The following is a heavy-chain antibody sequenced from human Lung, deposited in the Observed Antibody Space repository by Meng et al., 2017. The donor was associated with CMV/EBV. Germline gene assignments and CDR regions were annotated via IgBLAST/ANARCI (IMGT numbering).Heavy chain of an antibody. V-gene: IGHV3-21*01. Sequence: GGSLRLXCAASGFTFSSYSMNCVRQAPGKGLEWVSSISSSSSYIYYADSVDGRFTISRDNAKNSLYLQMNSLRAEDTAVYYCARDYLIVGILEWLPFQRPSSNYYYYYGMDVWGQGXTVTVSS. CDR2: ISSSSSYI. D-gene: IGHD3-3*01. CDR1: GFTFSSYS. CDR3: ARDYLIVGILEWLPFQRPSSNYYYYYGMDV. J-gene: IGHJ6*02.